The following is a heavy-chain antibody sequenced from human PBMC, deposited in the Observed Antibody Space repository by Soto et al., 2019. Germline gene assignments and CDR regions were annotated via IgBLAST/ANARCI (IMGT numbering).Heavy chain of an antibody. CDR2: IDIGGDT. CDR3: ARGDYLS. CDR1: GLTFSSYD. V-gene: IGHV3-13*01. Sequence: EVQLVESGGGLVQPGGSLRLSCADSGLTFSSYDMHWVRQPTGKGLEWVSAIDIGGDTYYSDSVKGRFTISRDNAKNSLYLQMNNLRAGDTAVYYCARGDYLSWGQGTLVVVSS. J-gene: IGHJ4*02. D-gene: IGHD4-17*01.